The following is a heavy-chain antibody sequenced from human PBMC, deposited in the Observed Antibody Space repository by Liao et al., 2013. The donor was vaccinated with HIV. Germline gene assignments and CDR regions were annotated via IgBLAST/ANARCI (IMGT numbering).Heavy chain of an antibody. D-gene: IGHD3-10*01. J-gene: IGHJ6*03. CDR1: GSSIRSNY. V-gene: IGHV4-4*07. CDR2: IYTSGST. CDR3: ARVRRHYGSGSYAHYYYYYMDV. Sequence: QVQLQESGPGLVKPSETLSLTCTVSGSSIRSNYWSWIRQPAGKGLEWIGRIYTSGSTRYNPSLKSRVTMSVDTSKNQFSLKMSSVTAADTAVYYCARVRRHYGSGSYAHYYYYYMDVWAKGPRSPSP.